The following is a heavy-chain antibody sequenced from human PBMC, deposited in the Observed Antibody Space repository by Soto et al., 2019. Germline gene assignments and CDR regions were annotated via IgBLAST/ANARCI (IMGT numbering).Heavy chain of an antibody. D-gene: IGHD6-19*01. V-gene: IGHV3-48*03. Sequence: PXGSLRVTCAASGFTFSSYYMNWVRQAPGKGLEWVSYISSSGSTIYYADSVKGRFTISRDNAKNSLYLQMNSLRAEDTAVYYCAREGIAVAGTGFDYWGQGTLVTVSS. CDR1: GFTFSSYY. CDR2: ISSSGSTI. J-gene: IGHJ4*02. CDR3: AREGIAVAGTGFDY.